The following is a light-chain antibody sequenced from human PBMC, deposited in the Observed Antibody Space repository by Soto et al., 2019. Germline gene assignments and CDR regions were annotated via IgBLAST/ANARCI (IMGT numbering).Light chain of an antibody. CDR1: QILLHSNGYNY. Sequence: DIVMTQSPLSLSVTHVEPASISCRSSQILLHSNGYNYLDWYLQKPGQSPQLLIYLGSNRASGVPDRFSGSGSGTDFTLKISRVEAEDVGVYYCMQALQTSITFGQGTRLEI. CDR3: MQALQTSIT. V-gene: IGKV2-28*01. J-gene: IGKJ5*01. CDR2: LGS.